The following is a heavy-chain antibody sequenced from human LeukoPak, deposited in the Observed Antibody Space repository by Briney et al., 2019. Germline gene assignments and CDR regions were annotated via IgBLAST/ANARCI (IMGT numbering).Heavy chain of an antibody. J-gene: IGHJ4*02. D-gene: IGHD6-19*01. CDR3: ARLYSSGWYIRY. Sequence: SETLSLTCAVSGYSISSGYYWGWIRQPPGKGLEWIGSIYHSGSTYYNPSLESRVTISVDTSKNQFSLKLSSVTAADTAVYYCARLYSSGWYIRYWGQGTLVTVSS. V-gene: IGHV4-38-2*01. CDR1: GYSISSGYY. CDR2: IYHSGST.